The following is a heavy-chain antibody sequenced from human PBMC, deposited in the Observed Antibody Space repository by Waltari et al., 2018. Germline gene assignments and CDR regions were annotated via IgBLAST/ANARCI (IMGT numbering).Heavy chain of an antibody. V-gene: IGHV1-2*02. J-gene: IGHJ1*01. Sequence: QVQLVQSGAEVKEPGASVTVSCKASGYTFNDYYMYWVRQAPGQGPEWMGWIIPNSGGTTYAQKFQGRVTMTRDTSISTAYMELSSLRSDDTAVYYCARDNSGSYYQYWGQGTLVTVSS. CDR3: ARDNSGSYYQY. D-gene: IGHD1-26*01. CDR1: GYTFNDYY. CDR2: IIPNSGGT.